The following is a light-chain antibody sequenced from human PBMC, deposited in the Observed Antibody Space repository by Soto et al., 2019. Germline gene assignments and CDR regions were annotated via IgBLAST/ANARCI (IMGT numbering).Light chain of an antibody. J-gene: IGKJ2*01. Sequence: EIVMTQSPATLSVSPGERATLSCRASQSVSSNLAWSHQKPGQAPRLHIYGASTRATGIPARFSGSGSGTEFTLTISSLQSEEFAVYYCQQYNNWPYTFGQGTKLDSK. CDR3: QQYNNWPYT. CDR1: QSVSSN. CDR2: GAS. V-gene: IGKV3-15*01.